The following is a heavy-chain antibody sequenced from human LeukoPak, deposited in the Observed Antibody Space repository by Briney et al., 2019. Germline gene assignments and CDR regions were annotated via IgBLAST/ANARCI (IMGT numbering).Heavy chain of an antibody. D-gene: IGHD1-26*01. Sequence: GGSLRLSCAASGVTLSTYAMSWARQAPGKGLEWVSGISSSGSGDNTYYADSVKGRFTISRDRSKNTLFLHMNTLRAEDTAIYYCAKDRTVGASYWSFDLWGRGTLVTVSS. CDR1: GVTLSTYA. J-gene: IGHJ2*01. V-gene: IGHV3-23*01. CDR3: AKDRTVGASYWSFDL. CDR2: ISSSGSGDNT.